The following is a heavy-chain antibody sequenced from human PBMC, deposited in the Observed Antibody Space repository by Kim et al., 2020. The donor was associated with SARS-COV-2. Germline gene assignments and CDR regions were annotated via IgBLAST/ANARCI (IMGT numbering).Heavy chain of an antibody. V-gene: IGHV4-4*07. CDR3: ARDSFHSSYDL. J-gene: IGHJ4*02. Sequence: NYNPSLRSRVTMSMDTSNNQFSLKLISVTAADTAMYYCARDSFHSSYDLWGQGTLVSVSS. D-gene: IGHD5-12*01.